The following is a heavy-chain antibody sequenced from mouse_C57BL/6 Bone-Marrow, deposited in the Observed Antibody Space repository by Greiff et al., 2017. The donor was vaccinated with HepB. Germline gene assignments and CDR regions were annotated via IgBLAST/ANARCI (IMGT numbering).Heavy chain of an antibody. D-gene: IGHD3-3*01. Sequence: VQRVESGPGLVQPSQSLSITCTVSGFALTSYGVHSVRESPGKGLEWLGVLWSGGSTDYNAAFISRLSISKDNSKSQVFFKMKSLQADDTAIYYCARRGTLYAMDYWGQGTSVTVSS. CDR3: ARRGTLYAMDY. V-gene: IGHV2-2*01. CDR1: GFALTSYG. CDR2: LWSGGST. J-gene: IGHJ4*01.